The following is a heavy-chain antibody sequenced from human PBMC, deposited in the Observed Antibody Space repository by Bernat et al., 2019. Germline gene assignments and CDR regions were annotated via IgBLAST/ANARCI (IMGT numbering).Heavy chain of an antibody. J-gene: IGHJ5*02. D-gene: IGHD2-2*01. Sequence: QVQLQESGPGLVKPSETLSLTCAVSGYSISSGYYWGWIRQPPGKGLEWIGSSYHSGSTYYNPYLKSRVTISVDTSKNQFSLKLSSVTAADTAVYYCARDRDIVVVPAAMLGWFDPWGQGTLVTVSS. CDR1: GYSISSGYY. CDR2: SYHSGST. CDR3: ARDRDIVVVPAAMLGWFDP. V-gene: IGHV4-38-2*02.